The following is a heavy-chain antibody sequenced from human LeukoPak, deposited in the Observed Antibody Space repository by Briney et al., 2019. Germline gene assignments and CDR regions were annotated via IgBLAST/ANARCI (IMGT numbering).Heavy chain of an antibody. V-gene: IGHV3-23*01. J-gene: IGHJ4*02. CDR2: LSGGGDST. D-gene: IGHD3-22*01. Sequence: GGSLRLSCAASGFTFSSYVMSWVRQAPGKGLEWVSALSGGGDSTYYVDSVKGRFTTSRDNSKNTLYLQMNSLRAEDTAVYYCAKGRVVVVITTYFDYWGQGTLVTVSS. CDR1: GFTFSSYV. CDR3: AKGRVVVVITTYFDY.